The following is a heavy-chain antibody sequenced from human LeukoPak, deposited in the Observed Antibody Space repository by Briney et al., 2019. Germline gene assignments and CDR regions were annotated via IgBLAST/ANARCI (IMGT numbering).Heavy chain of an antibody. CDR1: GFSLSTSGVG. V-gene: IGHV2-5*01. J-gene: IGHJ4*02. Sequence: SGPTLVKPTQTLTLTCSFSGFSLSTSGVGVGWIRQPPVKALEWLALIYWNDDKRYSPSLKNRLTITRDTSKSQVVLALTNVDPVDTATYYCAHWIGRDYDFWSLFDYWGRGTLVTVSS. CDR2: IYWNDDK. D-gene: IGHD3-3*01. CDR3: AHWIGRDYDFWSLFDY.